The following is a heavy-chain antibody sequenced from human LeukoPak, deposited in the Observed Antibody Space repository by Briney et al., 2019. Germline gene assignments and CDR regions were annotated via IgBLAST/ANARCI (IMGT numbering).Heavy chain of an antibody. CDR1: GGTFSSYA. V-gene: IGHV1-69*13. D-gene: IGHD2-2*01. Sequence: ASVKVSCTASGGTFSSYAISCVRQAPGQGLEWMGGIIPIFGTANYAQKFQGRVTITADESTSTAYMELSSLRSEDTAVYYCARMWWGTGGFSYQPDAFDIWGQGTMVTVSS. CDR3: ARMWWGTGGFSYQPDAFDI. J-gene: IGHJ3*02. CDR2: IIPIFGTA.